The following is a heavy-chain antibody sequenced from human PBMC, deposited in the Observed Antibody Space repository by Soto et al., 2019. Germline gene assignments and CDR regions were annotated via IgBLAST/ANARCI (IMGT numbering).Heavy chain of an antibody. Sequence: QVQLVESGGGVVQPGRSLRLSCAASGFTFSSYAMHWVRQAPGKGLEWVAVISYDGSNKYYADSVKGRFTISRDNSKNTLYLKMNSLRAEDTAVYYCASANDLGGYSYGWCSNYYGMDVWGQGTTVTVSS. J-gene: IGHJ6*02. CDR3: ASANDLGGYSYGWCSNYYGMDV. V-gene: IGHV3-30-3*01. CDR2: ISYDGSNK. CDR1: GFTFSSYA. D-gene: IGHD5-18*01.